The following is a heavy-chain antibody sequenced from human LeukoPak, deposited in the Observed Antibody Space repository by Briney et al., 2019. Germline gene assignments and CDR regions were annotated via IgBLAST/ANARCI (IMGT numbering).Heavy chain of an antibody. J-gene: IGHJ4*02. CDR1: GGSISSNDYY. Sequence: PSETLSLTCTVSGGSISSNDYYWDWIRQPPGMGLEYIGSIYYSGSTYYNPSLKSRVTISVDTSKNQFSLKLSSVTAADTAVYYCARVDGSGSLKLDYWGQGTLVTVSS. CDR3: ARVDGSGSLKLDY. V-gene: IGHV4-39*01. CDR2: IYYSGST. D-gene: IGHD3-10*01.